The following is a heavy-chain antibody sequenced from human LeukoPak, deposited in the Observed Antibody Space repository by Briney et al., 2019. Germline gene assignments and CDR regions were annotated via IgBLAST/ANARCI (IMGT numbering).Heavy chain of an antibody. CDR2: IYCGGRT. V-gene: IGHV4-39*01. D-gene: IGHD3-3*01. Sequence: SETLSLTCAVSGDFIRSSAYYWGWIRQPPGKGLEWIASIYCGGRTYYNPSLKSRVTIFVDTAKSQFSLKLNSVTAADTAVYYCASLDFWSGYYYNGMDVWGQGTTVSVSS. CDR1: GDFIRSSAYY. CDR3: ASLDFWSGYYYNGMDV. J-gene: IGHJ6*02.